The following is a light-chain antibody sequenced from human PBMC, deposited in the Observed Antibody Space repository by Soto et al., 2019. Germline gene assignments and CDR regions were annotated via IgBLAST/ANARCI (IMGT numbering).Light chain of an antibody. V-gene: IGKV3-20*01. CDR2: GAS. CDR1: QSVSSSY. J-gene: IGKJ1*01. Sequence: EIVLTQSPGTLSLSQGERATLSCRASQSVSSSYLAWYQQKPGQAPRLLIYGASSRATGIPDRFSGSGSGTDFTLTISRLEPDDYAVYYCQQYGSSRTFGQGTKVEIK. CDR3: QQYGSSRT.